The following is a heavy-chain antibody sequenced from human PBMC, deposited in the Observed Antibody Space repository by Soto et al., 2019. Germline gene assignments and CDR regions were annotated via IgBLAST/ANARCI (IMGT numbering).Heavy chain of an antibody. J-gene: IGHJ6*02. CDR1: GFTFNTNA. CDR3: TKDTGYLSMDA. CDR2: ISGTGSRT. Sequence: PGGSLRLSCAASGFTFNTNAMSWVRQAPGKGLEWVSSISGTGSRTYYADSVKGRFTIARDNSKNTVSLQMNNLGAEDTGLYYCTKDTGYLSMDAWGQGTTVTVSS. D-gene: IGHD6-25*01. V-gene: IGHV3-23*01.